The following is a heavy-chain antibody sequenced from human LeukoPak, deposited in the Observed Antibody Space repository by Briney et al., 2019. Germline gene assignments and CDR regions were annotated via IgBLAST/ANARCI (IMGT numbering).Heavy chain of an antibody. V-gene: IGHV4-30-2*01. Sequence: SETLSLTCAVSGGSISSGGYSWSWIRQPPGKGLEWIGYIYHSGSTYYNPSLKSRVTISVDRSQNQFSLKLSSVTAADTAVYYCARDYDSSGTFDYWGQGTLVTVSS. D-gene: IGHD3-22*01. J-gene: IGHJ4*02. CDR1: GGSISSGGYS. CDR2: IYHSGST. CDR3: ARDYDSSGTFDY.